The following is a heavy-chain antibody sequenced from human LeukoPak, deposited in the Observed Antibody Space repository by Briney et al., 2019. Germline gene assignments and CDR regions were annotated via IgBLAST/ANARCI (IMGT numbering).Heavy chain of an antibody. CDR3: TRSGYSNGYDY. D-gene: IGHD2-15*01. V-gene: IGHV3-74*03. Sequence: GGSLRLSCVASGFTFSGHWMHWVRQVPGKGLMAVSRITPDGNAAAYADSVKGRFTIPRGNAKNTLYLEMNSLTAEDTALYHCTRSGYSNGYDYWGQGTLVTVSS. CDR1: GFTFSGHW. J-gene: IGHJ4*02. CDR2: ITPDGNAA.